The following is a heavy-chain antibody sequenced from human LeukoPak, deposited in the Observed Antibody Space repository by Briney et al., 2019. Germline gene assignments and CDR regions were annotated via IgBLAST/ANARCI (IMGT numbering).Heavy chain of an antibody. CDR1: GGSINNDY. D-gene: IGHD5-24*01. V-gene: IGHV4-59*01. CDR3: AKDVGGGWLQS. Sequence: SETLSLTCTVSGGSINNDYWSWIRQPPGNGLEWIGYMYYSGSTNYNPSLKSRVTISVDTSKNQFSLRLSSVTAADTAVYYCAKDVGGGWLQSWGQGTLVTVSS. J-gene: IGHJ4*02. CDR2: MYYSGST.